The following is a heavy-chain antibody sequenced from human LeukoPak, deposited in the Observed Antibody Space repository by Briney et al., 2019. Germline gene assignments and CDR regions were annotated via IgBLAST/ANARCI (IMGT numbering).Heavy chain of an antibody. V-gene: IGHV1-2*02. Sequence: ASVKVSCKASGYTFTGYYTHWVRQAPGQGLEWMGWINPNSGGTNYAQKFQGRVTMTRDSSISTAYMELRSLRSDDTAVYYCARGYGSYSDYWGQGTLVTVSS. CDR3: ARGYGSYSDY. CDR1: GYTFTGYY. J-gene: IGHJ4*02. D-gene: IGHD5-18*01. CDR2: INPNSGGT.